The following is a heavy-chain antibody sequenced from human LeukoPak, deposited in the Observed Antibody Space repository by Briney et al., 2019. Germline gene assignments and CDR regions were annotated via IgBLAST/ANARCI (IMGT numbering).Heavy chain of an antibody. CDR2: ISYDGSNK. Sequence: GGSLRLSCAASGFTFSSYAMHWVRQAPGKGLEWVAVISYDGSNKYYADSVKGRFTISRDNSKNTLYLQMNSLRAEDTAVYYCARERGGSSPLDYWGQGTLVTVSS. V-gene: IGHV3-30-3*01. J-gene: IGHJ4*02. CDR3: ARERGGSSPLDY. CDR1: GFTFSSYA. D-gene: IGHD1-26*01.